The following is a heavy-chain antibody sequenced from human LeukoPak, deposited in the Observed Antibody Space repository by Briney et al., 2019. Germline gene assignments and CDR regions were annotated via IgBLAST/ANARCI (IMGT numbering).Heavy chain of an antibody. CDR3: ARPSMVRGVIEEFDY. D-gene: IGHD3-10*01. CDR2: IYPGDSDT. V-gene: IGHV5-51*01. J-gene: IGHJ4*02. Sequence: KVSCKVSGYTLTELSMHWVRQAPGKGLEWMGIIYPGDSDTRYGPSFQGQVTISADKSISTAYLQWSSLKASDTAMYYCARPSMVRGVIEEFDYWGQGTLVTVSS. CDR1: GYTLTELS.